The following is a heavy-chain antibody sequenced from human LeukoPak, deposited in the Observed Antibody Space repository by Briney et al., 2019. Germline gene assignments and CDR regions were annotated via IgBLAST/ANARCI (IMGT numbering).Heavy chain of an antibody. D-gene: IGHD3-16*02. CDR1: GYTLTSYG. CDR3: ARDAGRYDYVWGSYRYKN. V-gene: IGHV1-18*01. Sequence: ASVKVSCKASGYTLTSYGISWVRQAPGQGLEWMGWISAYNGNTNYAQKLQGRVTMTTDTSTSTAYTELRSLRSDDTAVYYCARDAGRYDYVWGSYRYKNWGQGTLVTVSS. J-gene: IGHJ4*02. CDR2: ISAYNGNT.